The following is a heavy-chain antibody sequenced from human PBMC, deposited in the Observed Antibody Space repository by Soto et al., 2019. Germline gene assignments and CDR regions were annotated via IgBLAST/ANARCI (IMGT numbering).Heavy chain of an antibody. CDR2: ISAYNGNT. D-gene: IGHD6-19*01. Sequence: GASVKVSCKASGYTFTSYGISWVRQAPGQGLEWMGWISAYNGNTNYAQKLQGRVTMTTDTSTSTAYMELRSLRSDDTAVYYCARELGIAVAGYFDYWGQGTLVTVSS. CDR1: GYTFTSYG. J-gene: IGHJ4*02. V-gene: IGHV1-18*01. CDR3: ARELGIAVAGYFDY.